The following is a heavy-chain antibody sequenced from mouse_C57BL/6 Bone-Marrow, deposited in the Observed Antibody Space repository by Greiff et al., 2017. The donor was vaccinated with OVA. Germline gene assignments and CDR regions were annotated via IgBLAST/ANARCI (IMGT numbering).Heavy chain of an antibody. Sequence: QVTLKVCGPGILQSSQTLSLTCSFSGFSLSTSGMGVSWIRQPSGKGLEWLAHIYWDDDKRYNPSLKSRLTISKDTSRNQVFLKITSVDTADTATYYCARRSYYGSSLDVWGTGTTVTVSS. CDR2: IYWDDDK. V-gene: IGHV8-12*01. J-gene: IGHJ1*03. D-gene: IGHD1-1*01. CDR3: ARRSYYGSSLDV. CDR1: GFSLSTSGMG.